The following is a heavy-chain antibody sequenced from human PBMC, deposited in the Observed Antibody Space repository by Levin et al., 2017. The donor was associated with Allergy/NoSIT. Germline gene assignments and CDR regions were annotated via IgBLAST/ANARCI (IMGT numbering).Heavy chain of an antibody. J-gene: IGHJ6*02. CDR2: INPDGDWT. CDR1: GFTFSMYW. V-gene: IGHV3-74*01. CDR3: AGGRPGGVRSPYDGMDV. D-gene: IGHD3-3*01. Sequence: GGSLRLSYTASGFTFSMYWMHCVRQAPGEGLVWVSRINPDGDWTTYADSVKGRFTISRDNAKNTLYLQMNSLRAEDTAVYYCAGGRPGGVRSPYDGMDVWGQGITVIVSS.